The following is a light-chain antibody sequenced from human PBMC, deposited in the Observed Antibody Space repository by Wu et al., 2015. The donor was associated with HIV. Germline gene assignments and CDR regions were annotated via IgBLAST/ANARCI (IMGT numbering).Light chain of an antibody. V-gene: IGKV3-20*01. Sequence: EIVLTQSPGTLSLSPGERATLSCRASQSVSSYLAWYQQKPGQAPRLLISGASSRATGIPDRFSGSGSGTDFTLTISRLEPEDFAVYYCQQYGALRTFGQGTRVKSN. CDR2: GAS. CDR1: QSVSSY. J-gene: IGKJ1*01. CDR3: QQYGALRT.